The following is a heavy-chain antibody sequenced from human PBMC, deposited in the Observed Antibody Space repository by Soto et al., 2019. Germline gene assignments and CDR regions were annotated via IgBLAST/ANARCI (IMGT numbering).Heavy chain of an antibody. D-gene: IGHD3-16*02. V-gene: IGHV1-69*12. CDR1: GGTFSSYA. CDR2: IIPIFGTA. Sequence: QVQLVQSGAEVKKPGSSVKVSCKASGGTFSSYAIRWVRQAPGQGLEWMGGIIPIFGTANYAQKFQGRVTITADESTSTAYMELSSLRSEDTAVYYCARDSHVWGSDRYSHYDYGMDVWGKGTTVTVSS. J-gene: IGHJ6*04. CDR3: ARDSHVWGSDRYSHYDYGMDV.